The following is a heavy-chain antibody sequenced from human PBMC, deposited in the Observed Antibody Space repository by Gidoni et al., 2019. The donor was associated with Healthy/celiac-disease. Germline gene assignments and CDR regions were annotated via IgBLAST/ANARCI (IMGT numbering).Heavy chain of an antibody. CDR1: GFTFSSFG. CDR3: AKDRKENYYGSEKYYYYYGMDV. J-gene: IGHJ6*02. CDR2: ISYEGSNK. Sequence: QVQLVESGGGVVQPGRSLRLSCAASGFTFSSFGMHWVRQAPGKGLEWVAVISYEGSNKYYADSVKGRFTISRDNSKNTLYLQMNSLRAEDTAVYYCAKDRKENYYGSEKYYYYYGMDVWGQGTTVTVSS. D-gene: IGHD3-10*01. V-gene: IGHV3-30*18.